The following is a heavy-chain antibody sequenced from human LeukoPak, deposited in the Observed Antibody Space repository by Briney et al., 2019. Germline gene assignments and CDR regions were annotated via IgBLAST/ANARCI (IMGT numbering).Heavy chain of an antibody. Sequence: GGSLRLSCAASGFTVSSNYMSWVRQAPGKGLEWVSVIYSGGSTYYADSVKGRFTISRDNSKNTLYLQMNSLKTEDTAVYYCTRSLAVAGTQYFDYWGQGTLVTVSS. J-gene: IGHJ4*02. CDR1: GFTVSSNY. CDR2: IYSGGST. CDR3: TRSLAVAGTQYFDY. D-gene: IGHD6-19*01. V-gene: IGHV3-53*01.